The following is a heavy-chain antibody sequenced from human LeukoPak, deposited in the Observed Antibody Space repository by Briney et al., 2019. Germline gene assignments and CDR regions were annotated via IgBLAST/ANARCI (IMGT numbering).Heavy chain of an antibody. D-gene: IGHD6-19*01. CDR3: AKDLSYTSGASDH. CDR1: GFTFSAFA. V-gene: IGHV3-23*01. Sequence: GGSLRLSCAASGFTFSAFAMTLVRQAPGKGLEWVSTITDDGYNTYSADSVKGRITFSRDNSKNTLSLQLRSLRAEDTAVYYCAKDLSYTSGASDHWGQGTLVTVSS. CDR2: ITDDGYNT. J-gene: IGHJ4*02.